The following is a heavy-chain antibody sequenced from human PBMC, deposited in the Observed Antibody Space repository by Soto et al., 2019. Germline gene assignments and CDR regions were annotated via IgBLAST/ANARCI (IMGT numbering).Heavy chain of an antibody. J-gene: IGHJ4*02. CDR1: GYTFTSYG. CDR3: AGDKYYYDSSGLYYFDY. D-gene: IGHD3-22*01. CDR2: ISAYNGNT. V-gene: IGHV1-18*04. Sequence: ASVKVSCKASGYTFTSYGISWVRQAPGQGLEWMGWISAYNGNTNYAQKLQGRVTMTTDTSTSTAYMELRSLRSDDTAVYYCAGDKYYYDSSGLYYFDYWGQGTLVTVSS.